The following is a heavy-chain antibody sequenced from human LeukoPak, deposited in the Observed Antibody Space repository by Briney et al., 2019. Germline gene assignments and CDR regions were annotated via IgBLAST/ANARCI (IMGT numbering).Heavy chain of an antibody. V-gene: IGHV4-59*08. J-gene: IGHJ5*02. D-gene: IGHD6-13*01. CDR2: IYYSGST. CDR3: AEYSSSWEGNWFDP. CDR1: GGSISSYY. Sequence: TSETLSLTCTVSGGSISSYYWSWIRQPPGKGLEWIGYIYYSGSTNYNPSLKSRVTISVDTSKNQFSLKLSSVTAADTAVYYCAEYSSSWEGNWFDPWGQGTLVTVSS.